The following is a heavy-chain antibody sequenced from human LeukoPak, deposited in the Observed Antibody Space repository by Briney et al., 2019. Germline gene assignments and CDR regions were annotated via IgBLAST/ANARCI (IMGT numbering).Heavy chain of an antibody. D-gene: IGHD1-26*01. J-gene: IGHJ4*02. Sequence: GGSLRLSCAASGFTFSTYAMSWVRQAPGKGLEWVSGISDSGARTHYADSVKGRFTISRDNSKNTLYLQMNSLRAEDTAVYHCASGSYYEDYFDYWGQGILVTVSS. CDR2: ISDSGART. CDR1: GFTFSTYA. CDR3: ASGSYYEDYFDY. V-gene: IGHV3-23*01.